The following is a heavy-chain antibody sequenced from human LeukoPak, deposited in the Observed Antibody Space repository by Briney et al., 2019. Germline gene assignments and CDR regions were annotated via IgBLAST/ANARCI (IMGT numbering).Heavy chain of an antibody. CDR2: IYSGGST. CDR3: ARNLIVVVPAATRTDYYGMDV. CDR1: GFTVSSNY. Sequence: GGSLRLSCAASGFTVSSNYMSWVRQAPGKGLEWVSVIYSGGSTYYADSVKGRFTISRDNSKNTLYLQMNSLRAEDTAVYYCARNLIVVVPAATRTDYYGMDVWGQGTTVTVSS. V-gene: IGHV3-66*01. J-gene: IGHJ6*02. D-gene: IGHD2-2*01.